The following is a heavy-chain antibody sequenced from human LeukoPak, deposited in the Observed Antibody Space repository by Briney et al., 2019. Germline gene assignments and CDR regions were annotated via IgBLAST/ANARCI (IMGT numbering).Heavy chain of an antibody. V-gene: IGHV3-23*01. CDR2: ISGSGGST. J-gene: IGHJ5*02. D-gene: IGHD3-22*01. CDR3: AKERDSSGYSRGDWFDP. Sequence: GGSLRLSCAAPGFTFSSYAMSWVRQAPGKGLEWVSAISGSGGSTYYADSVKGRFTISRDNSKNTLYLQMNSLRAEDTAVYYCAKERDSSGYSRGDWFDPWGQGTLVTVSS. CDR1: GFTFSSYA.